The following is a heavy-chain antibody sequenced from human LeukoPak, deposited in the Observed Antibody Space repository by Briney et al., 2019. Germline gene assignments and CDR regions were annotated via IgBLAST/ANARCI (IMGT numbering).Heavy chain of an antibody. CDR1: GYTFTGYY. J-gene: IGHJ4*02. CDR3: ARATHSHGLATGY. CDR2: INPNSGGT. V-gene: IGHV1-2*02. D-gene: IGHD2-15*01. Sequence: GASVKVSCKASGYTFTGYYMHWVRQAPGQGLERMGWINPNSGGTNYAQKFQGRVTMTRDTSISTPYMELSRLRSDDTAVYYCARATHSHGLATGYWGQGTLVTVSS.